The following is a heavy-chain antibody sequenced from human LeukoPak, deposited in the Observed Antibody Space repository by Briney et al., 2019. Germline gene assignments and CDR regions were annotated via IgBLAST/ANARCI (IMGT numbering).Heavy chain of an antibody. CDR2: IFPDGQT. D-gene: IGHD4-17*01. V-gene: IGHV3-53*01. J-gene: IGHJ4*02. Sequence: PGGSLRLSCALSGLTVNDNYMSWVRQAPGKGLEWVSLIFPDGQTYYADFVQGRFSISRDMSRNILFLEMSSLRAEDTAVFFCARANPVYGDFDYWGQGTLVTVSS. CDR3: ARANPVYGDFDY. CDR1: GLTVNDNY.